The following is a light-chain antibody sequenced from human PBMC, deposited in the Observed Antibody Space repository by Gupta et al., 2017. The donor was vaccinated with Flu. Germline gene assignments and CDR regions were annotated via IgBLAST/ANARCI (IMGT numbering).Light chain of an antibody. J-gene: IGKJ2*01. CDR2: GAS. Sequence: DIVITQSTATLSVSPGERATLSCRASQSVSSNLAWYQQKPGQAPRLLIYGASTRDTGIPARFSGSGSGTDFTLTISSLQSEDFAVYYCQQYNNWPPYTFGQGTKVEIK. CDR3: QQYNNWPPYT. V-gene: IGKV3-15*01. CDR1: QSVSSN.